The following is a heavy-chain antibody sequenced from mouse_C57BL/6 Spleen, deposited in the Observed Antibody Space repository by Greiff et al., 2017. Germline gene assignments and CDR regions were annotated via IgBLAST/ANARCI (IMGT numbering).Heavy chain of an antibody. CDR1: GYTFTSYW. V-gene: IGHV1-61*01. Sequence: VQLQQPGAELVRPGSSVKLSCKASGYTFTSYWMDWVKQRPGQGLEWIGNIYPSDSETHYNQKFKDKATLTVDKSSSTAYMQLSSLTSEDSAVYYCARGKLTGPFDYWGQGTTLTVSS. CDR2: IYPSDSET. D-gene: IGHD4-1*01. CDR3: ARGKLTGPFDY. J-gene: IGHJ2*01.